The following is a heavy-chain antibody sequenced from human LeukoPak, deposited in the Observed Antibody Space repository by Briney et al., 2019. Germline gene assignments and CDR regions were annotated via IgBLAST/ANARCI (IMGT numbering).Heavy chain of an antibody. CDR2: ISSSSSYI. CDR1: GFTFSSYS. V-gene: IGHV3-21*01. D-gene: IGHD6-19*01. CDR3: ARDRYSSGGSLDY. J-gene: IGHJ4*02. Sequence: GGSLRLSCAASGFTFSSYSMNWVRQAPGKGLEWVSSISSSSSYIYYADSVKGRFTISRDNAKNSLYLQMNSLRAEDTAVYYCARDRYSSGGSLDYWGQGTLVTVSS.